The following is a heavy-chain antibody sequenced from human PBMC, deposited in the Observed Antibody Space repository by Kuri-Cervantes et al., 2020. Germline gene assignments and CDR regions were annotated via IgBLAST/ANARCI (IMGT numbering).Heavy chain of an antibody. V-gene: IGHV3-30-3*01. CDR2: ISYDGSNK. CDR3: TTGGRY. CDR1: GFTFSSYA. D-gene: IGHD2-15*01. J-gene: IGHJ4*02. Sequence: GGSLRLSCAASGFTFSSYAMHWVRQAPGKGLEWVAVISYDGSNKYYADSVKGRFTISRDNSKNTLYLQMNSLRAEDTAVYYCTTGGRYWGQGTLVTVSS.